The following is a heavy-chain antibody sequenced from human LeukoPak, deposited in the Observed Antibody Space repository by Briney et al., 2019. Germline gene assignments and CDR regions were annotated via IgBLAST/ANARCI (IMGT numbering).Heavy chain of an antibody. D-gene: IGHD2/OR15-2a*01. V-gene: IGHV4-38-2*02. Sequence: SETLSLTCTVSGYSISSAYYWGWIRQPPRKGLEWIATIHYSGSSYYDPSLKSRVTISVDTSKNQFSLKLKSVSAADTAVYYCMREGIRGPMDVWGTGTTATVSS. CDR1: GYSISSAYY. J-gene: IGHJ6*03. CDR2: IHYSGSS. CDR3: MREGIRGPMDV.